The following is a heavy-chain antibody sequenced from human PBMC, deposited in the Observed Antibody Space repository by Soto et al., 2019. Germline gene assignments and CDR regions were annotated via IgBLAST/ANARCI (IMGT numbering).Heavy chain of an antibody. CDR1: GGSFSGYY. J-gene: IGHJ4*02. CDR2: INHSGST. V-gene: IGHV4-34*01. Sequence: SETLSLTCAVYGGSFSGYYWSWIRQPPGKGLEWIGEINHSGSTNYNPSLKSRVPISVDTSKNQFSLKLSSVTAADTAVYYCASGRRTSGYYGSLWYWGQGTLVTVSS. CDR3: ASGRRTSGYYGSLWY. D-gene: IGHD3-22*01.